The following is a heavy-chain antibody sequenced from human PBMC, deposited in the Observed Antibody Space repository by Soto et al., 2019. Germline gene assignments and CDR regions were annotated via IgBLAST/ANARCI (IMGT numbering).Heavy chain of an antibody. CDR1: GFTFSSYA. CDR3: AKDLIAAVHEPYFDY. Sequence: HPGGSLRLSCAASGFTFSSYAMSWVRQAPGKGLEWVSAISGSGGSTYYADSVKGRFTISRDNSKNTLYLQMNSLRAEDTAVYYCAKDLIAAVHEPYFDYWGQGTLVTVSS. D-gene: IGHD6-13*01. CDR2: ISGSGGST. J-gene: IGHJ4*02. V-gene: IGHV3-23*01.